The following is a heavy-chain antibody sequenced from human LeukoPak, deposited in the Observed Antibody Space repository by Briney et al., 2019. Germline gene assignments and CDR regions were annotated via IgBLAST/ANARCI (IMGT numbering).Heavy chain of an antibody. CDR3: ATRRVGATPDY. D-gene: IGHD1-26*01. CDR1: GFTFSSYA. V-gene: IGHV3-23*01. J-gene: IGHJ4*02. CDR2: ISGSGSGSST. Sequence: GGSLRLSCAASGFTFSSYAMNWVRLAPGKGLEWVSGISGSGSGSSTYYADSVKGRFTISRDNSKNTLFLQMNSLRAEDTAVYYCATRRVGATPDYWGQGTLVSVSP.